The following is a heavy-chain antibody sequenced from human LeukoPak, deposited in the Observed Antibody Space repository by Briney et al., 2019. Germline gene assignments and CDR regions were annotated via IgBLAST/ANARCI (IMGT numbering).Heavy chain of an antibody. J-gene: IGHJ5*02. CDR2: IFQRGYS. CDR3: AGDKETTGNGRPNWFDP. D-gene: IGHD1-1*01. CDR1: GYSISSGYY. V-gene: IGHV4-38-2*01. Sequence: SETLSLTCAVSGYSISSGYYWGWIRQPPGKGLQWIGSIFQRGYSYYNPSLKSRVTISVDTSRNQLSLKLSSVTAADTAVYYCAGDKETTGNGRPNWFDPWGQGTLVTVSS.